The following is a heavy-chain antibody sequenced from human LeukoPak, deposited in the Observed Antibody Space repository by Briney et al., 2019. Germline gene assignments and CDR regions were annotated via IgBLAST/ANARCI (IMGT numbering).Heavy chain of an antibody. J-gene: IGHJ3*02. CDR1: GFTFSAFN. V-gene: IGHV3-30*03. Sequence: GGSLRLSCAAAGFTFSAFNIHWVRQAPGKGLEWVAVISRDVRNKYFAASVKGRFTISRDNSKNTLYLQMNSLRAEDTAVYYCARDNSCSSTSCYNAFDIWGQGTMVTVSS. CDR3: ARDNSCSSTSCYNAFDI. D-gene: IGHD2-2*02. CDR2: ISRDVRNK.